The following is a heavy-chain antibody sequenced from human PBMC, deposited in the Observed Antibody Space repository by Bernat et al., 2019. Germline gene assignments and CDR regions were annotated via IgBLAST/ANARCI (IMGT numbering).Heavy chain of an antibody. CDR3: ARDFFVVVPAAMYWFDP. V-gene: IGHV3-7*03. CDR1: GFTFSSYW. Sequence: EVQLVESGGGLVQPGGSLRLSCAASGFTFSSYWMSWVRQAPGKGLEWVANIKQDGSEKYYVDSVKGRFTISRDNAKNSLYLQMNSLRAEDTAVYYCARDFFVVVPAAMYWFDPWGQGTLVTVSS. D-gene: IGHD2-2*01. J-gene: IGHJ5*02. CDR2: IKQDGSEK.